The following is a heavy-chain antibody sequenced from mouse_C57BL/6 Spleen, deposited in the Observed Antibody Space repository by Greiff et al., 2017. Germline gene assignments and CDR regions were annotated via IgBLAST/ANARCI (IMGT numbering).Heavy chain of an antibody. J-gene: IGHJ3*01. CDR1: GFTFSDYG. CDR2: ISSGSSTI. CDR3: AGDGNYPFDY. D-gene: IGHD2-1*01. V-gene: IGHV5-17*01. Sequence: EVKLQESGGGLVKPGGSLKLSCAASGFTFSDYGMHWVRQAPEKGLEWVAYISSGSSTIYYADTVKGRFTISRDNAKNTLFLQMTGLRSEDTAMYYGAGDGNYPFDYWGQGTLVTVSA.